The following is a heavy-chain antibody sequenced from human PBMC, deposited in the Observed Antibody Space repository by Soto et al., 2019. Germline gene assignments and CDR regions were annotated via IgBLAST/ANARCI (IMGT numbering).Heavy chain of an antibody. V-gene: IGHV4-34*01. CDR1: GGSFSGYY. D-gene: IGHD3-10*01. CDR3: ARGLWVFNWFDP. J-gene: IGHJ5*02. CDR2: INHSGST. Sequence: SETLSLTCAVYGGSFSGYYWIWIRQPPGKGLEWIGEINHSGSTNYNPSLKSRVTISVDTSKNQFSLKLSSVTAADTAVYYCARGLWVFNWFDPWGQGTLVTVSS.